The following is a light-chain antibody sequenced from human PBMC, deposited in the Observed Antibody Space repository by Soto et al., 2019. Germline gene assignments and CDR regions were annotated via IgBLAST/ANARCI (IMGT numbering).Light chain of an antibody. CDR2: RNN. CDR1: SFNIGSNY. Sequence: QSVLTQPPSASGIPGQRVTISCSGSSFNIGSNYVYWYQQLPGTAPKLLIYRNNQRPSGVPDRFSGSKSGTSASLAISGLRSEDEADYYCAAWDDSLSGLYVFGTGTKVTVL. CDR3: AAWDDSLSGLYV. J-gene: IGLJ1*01. V-gene: IGLV1-47*01.